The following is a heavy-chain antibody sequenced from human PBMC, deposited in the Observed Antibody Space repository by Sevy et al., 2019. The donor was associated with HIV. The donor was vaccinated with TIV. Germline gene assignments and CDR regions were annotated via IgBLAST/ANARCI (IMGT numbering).Heavy chain of an antibody. CDR3: ARDEKEWVVVTPVYFDY. CDR1: GYTFTSYG. Sequence: ASVKVSCRASGYTFTSYGISWVRQAPGQGLEWMGWISAYNGNTKYAQKLQGRVTMTTDTSTSTAYMELRSLRSDDTAVYYCARDEKEWVVVTPVYFDYWGQGTLVTVSS. D-gene: IGHD3-22*01. V-gene: IGHV1-18*01. CDR2: ISAYNGNT. J-gene: IGHJ4*02.